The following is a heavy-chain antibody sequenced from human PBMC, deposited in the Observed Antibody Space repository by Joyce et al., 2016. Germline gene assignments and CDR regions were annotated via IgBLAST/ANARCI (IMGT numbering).Heavy chain of an antibody. CDR1: GFSVSNAW. J-gene: IGHJ6*02. CDR3: TTDEAPRFYYYGMNV. Sequence: EVQLVESGGGLVKPGGSLRLSCAASGFSVSNAWMRWVGQAQGKGQDGVGRIKSKTGGGTTDYAAPVKGRFTMSRDDSQNTRYLQMNSLKTEDTAMYYCTTDEAPRFYYYGMNVWGQGTTVTVSS. V-gene: IGHV3-15*01. CDR2: IKSKTGGGTT.